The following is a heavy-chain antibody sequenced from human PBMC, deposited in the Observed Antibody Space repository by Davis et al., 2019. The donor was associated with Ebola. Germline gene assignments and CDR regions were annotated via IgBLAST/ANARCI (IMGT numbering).Heavy chain of an antibody. J-gene: IGHJ4*02. D-gene: IGHD2-21*02. CDR3: ARAQFAYCGGDCYSRVRDY. V-gene: IGHV3-74*01. CDR2: INSDGSST. Sequence: PGGSLRLSCAASGFIFSSYSMNWVRQAPGKGLVWVSRINSDGSSTSYADSVKGRFTISRDNAKNTLYLQMNSLRAEDTAVYYCARAQFAYCGGDCYSRVRDYWGQGTLVTVSS. CDR1: GFIFSSYS.